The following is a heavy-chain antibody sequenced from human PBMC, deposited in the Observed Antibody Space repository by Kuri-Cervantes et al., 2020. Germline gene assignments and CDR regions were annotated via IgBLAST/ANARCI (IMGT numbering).Heavy chain of an antibody. CDR2: INPNSGGT. CDR3: AREGIAVAGHGGYDD. V-gene: IGHV1-2*02. CDR1: GYTFTGYY. D-gene: IGHD6-19*01. J-gene: IGHJ4*01. Sequence: ASVKVSCKASGYTFTGYYMHWVRQAPGQGLEWMGWINPNSGGTNYAQKFQGRVTMTRDTSTSTVYMELSSLRSDDTAVYYCAREGIAVAGHGGYDDCGQGTLVTVSS.